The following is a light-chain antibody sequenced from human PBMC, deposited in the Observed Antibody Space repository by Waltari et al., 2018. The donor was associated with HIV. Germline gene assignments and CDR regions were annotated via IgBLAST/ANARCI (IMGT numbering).Light chain of an antibody. CDR1: SSDVGGYNY. Sequence: QSALTQPRSVSGSPGQSVTISCTGTSSDVGGYNYVSWYQQHPGKAPKLMIYYVSKRPSGVPDRFSGSKSGNTASLTLSGLQAEDEADYYCCSYAGSYTRVFGGGTKLTVL. CDR3: CSYAGSYTRV. CDR2: YVS. V-gene: IGLV2-11*01. J-gene: IGLJ3*02.